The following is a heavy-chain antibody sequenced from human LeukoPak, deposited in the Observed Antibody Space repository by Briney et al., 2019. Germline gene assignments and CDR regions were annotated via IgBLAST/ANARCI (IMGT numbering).Heavy chain of an antibody. CDR1: GFTFSSYW. Sequence: GGSLRLSCAASGFTFSSYWMHWVRQAPGKGLVWVSRIHSDGSSTNYADSVKGRFTISRDNAKNTLSLQMNSLRAEDTAVYYCARGDRGGFDMWGQGTMVTVSS. D-gene: IGHD1-14*01. CDR2: IHSDGSST. V-gene: IGHV3-74*01. J-gene: IGHJ3*02. CDR3: ARGDRGGFDM.